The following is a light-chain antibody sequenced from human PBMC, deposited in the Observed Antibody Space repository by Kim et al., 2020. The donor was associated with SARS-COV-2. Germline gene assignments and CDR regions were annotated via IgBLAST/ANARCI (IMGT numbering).Light chain of an antibody. J-gene: IGKJ1*01. CDR2: AAS. V-gene: IGKV1D-16*01. Sequence: DIQMTQSPSSLSASVGDRVTITCRASQGISSWLAWYQHKPGKAPKSLISAASRLQRGVPSRFSGSGSGTDFTLTISSLQLEDFATYYCQQYDNYPRTFGKGTRGEI. CDR3: QQYDNYPRT. CDR1: QGISSW.